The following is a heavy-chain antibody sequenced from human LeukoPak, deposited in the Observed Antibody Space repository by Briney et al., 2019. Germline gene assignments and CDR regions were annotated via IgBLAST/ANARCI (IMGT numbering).Heavy chain of an antibody. D-gene: IGHD2-2*01. Sequence: SVKVSCKASGGTFSSYAISWVRQAPGQGLEWMGRIIPIFGTANYAQKFQGRVTITADKSTSTAYMELSSLRSEDTAVYYCARVVYCSSTSCYNWFDPWGQGTRVTVSS. CDR3: ARVVYCSSTSCYNWFDP. CDR1: GGTFSSYA. V-gene: IGHV1-69*06. J-gene: IGHJ5*02. CDR2: IIPIFGTA.